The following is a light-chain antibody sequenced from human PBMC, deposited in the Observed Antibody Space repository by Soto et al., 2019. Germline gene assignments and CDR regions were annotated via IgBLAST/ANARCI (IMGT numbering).Light chain of an antibody. CDR3: CSYAGSSTYV. Sequence: QSALTQPASVSGSPGQSITISCTGTGGDVGTYNLVSCYQQHPGKAPKLMIYEVSKRPSGVSNRFSGSKSGNTASLTISGLQAEDEADYYCCSYAGSSTYVFGTGTKLTVL. CDR1: GGDVGTYNL. J-gene: IGLJ1*01. V-gene: IGLV2-23*02. CDR2: EVS.